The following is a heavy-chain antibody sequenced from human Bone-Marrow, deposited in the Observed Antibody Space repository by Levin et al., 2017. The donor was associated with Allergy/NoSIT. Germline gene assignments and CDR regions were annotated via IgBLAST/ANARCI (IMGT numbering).Heavy chain of an antibody. J-gene: IGHJ3*02. CDR1: GLTFSNAW. D-gene: IGHD2-15*01. V-gene: IGHV3-15*01. CDR3: TTDRSLGGFDI. CDR2: IKSKTDGGTT. Sequence: GGSLRLSCAASGLTFSNAWMSWVPQAPGKGPEWVGRIKSKTDGGTTEYAAPVEDRFTISRDDSKTTLYLQMNSLKTEDTAVYYCTTDRSLGGFDIWGQGTMVIVSS.